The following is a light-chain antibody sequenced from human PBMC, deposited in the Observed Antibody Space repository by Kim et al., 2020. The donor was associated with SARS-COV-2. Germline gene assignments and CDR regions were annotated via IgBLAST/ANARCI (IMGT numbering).Light chain of an antibody. CDR3: QQYAYWRA. V-gene: IGKV3-15*01. CDR1: KRISSS. Sequence: LSPRDSANHSSRGSKRISSSLAWYQQKPGQAPRVLIYGAPARASGIPARFSGSGSGTEFTLTISNVQSEEFAVYYCQQYAYWRAFGQGTRLEIK. J-gene: IGKJ5*01. CDR2: GAP.